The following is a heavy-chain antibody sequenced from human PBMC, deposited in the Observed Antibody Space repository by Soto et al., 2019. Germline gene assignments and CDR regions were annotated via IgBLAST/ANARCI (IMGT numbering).Heavy chain of an antibody. D-gene: IGHD1-26*01. CDR1: GGSISSGGYY. V-gene: IGHV4-31*03. CDR2: IYYSGST. J-gene: IGHJ5*02. Sequence: QVQLQESGPGLVKPSQTLSLTYTVSGGSISSGGYYWSWIRQHPGKGLEWIGYIYYSGSTYYNPSLKSRATIAVDTSKNQFSLNLSSVTAADTAVYYCARGQGWELLSSFSWGQGTLVNVSS. CDR3: ARGQGWELLSSFS.